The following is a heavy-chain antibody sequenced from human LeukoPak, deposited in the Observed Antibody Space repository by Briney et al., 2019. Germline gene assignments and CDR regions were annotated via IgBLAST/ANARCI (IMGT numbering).Heavy chain of an antibody. Sequence: SETLSLTCAVHGGSFSDSYWHWIRQPPGKGLEWIGEVTHDGRINYHPSLRGRVTISVDTSMNQFSLRLTSVTAADSAVYYCATIYGDFSDFDSWAQGILVTVSS. CDR2: VTHDGRI. J-gene: IGHJ4*02. CDR3: ATIYGDFSDFDS. V-gene: IGHV4-34*01. CDR1: GGSFSDSY. D-gene: IGHD4-17*01.